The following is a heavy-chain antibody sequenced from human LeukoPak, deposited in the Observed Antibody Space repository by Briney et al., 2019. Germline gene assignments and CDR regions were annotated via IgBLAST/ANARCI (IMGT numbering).Heavy chain of an antibody. J-gene: IGHJ4*01. CDR1: GYIYSSFG. CDR2: ISGHSGKT. Sequence: GASVKVSCKASGYIYSSFGISWVRQAPGQGLEWMGWISGHSGKTQYAQKIEDRLTMTTNTSTGTAYMELRSLRSDDTAVYYCARDEGWEVPYYFDNWGQGTLITVSS. D-gene: IGHD1-26*01. CDR3: ARDEGWEVPYYFDN. V-gene: IGHV1-18*01.